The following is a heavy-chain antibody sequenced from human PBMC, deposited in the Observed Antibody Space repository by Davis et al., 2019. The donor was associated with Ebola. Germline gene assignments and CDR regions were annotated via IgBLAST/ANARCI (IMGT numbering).Heavy chain of an antibody. CDR1: GYTFTSYA. Sequence: ASVKVSCKASGYTFTSYAMHWVRQAPGQRLEWMGWINPNSGGTNYAQKFQGWVTMTRDTSISTAYMELSRLRSDDTAVYYCARVSIAARNDAFDIWGQGTMVTVSS. V-gene: IGHV1-2*04. CDR3: ARVSIAARNDAFDI. D-gene: IGHD6-6*01. J-gene: IGHJ3*02. CDR2: INPNSGGT.